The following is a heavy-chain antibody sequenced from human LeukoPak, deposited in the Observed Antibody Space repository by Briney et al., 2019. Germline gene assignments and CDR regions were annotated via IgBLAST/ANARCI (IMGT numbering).Heavy chain of an antibody. V-gene: IGHV4-38-2*01. D-gene: IGHD1-1*01. Sequence: SETLSLPCVVSGYSLSNDYYWGWIRQPPGKGLEWIGNIYHSGGSYYNPSLKSRVTILVDTSKNQFSMKLSSVTAADTAVYYCAKASTTGIHHWFDPWGQGNLVTVSS. CDR3: AKASTTGIHHWFDP. J-gene: IGHJ5*02. CDR2: IYHSGGS. CDR1: GYSLSNDYY.